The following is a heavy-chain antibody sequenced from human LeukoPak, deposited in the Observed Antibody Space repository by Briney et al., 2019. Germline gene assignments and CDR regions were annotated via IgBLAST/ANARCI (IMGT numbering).Heavy chain of an antibody. Sequence: SETLSLTCAVYGGSFSGYYWSWLRQPPGKGLEWIGEINHSGSTNYNPSLKSRVTISVDTSKNQFSLKLSSVTAADTAVYYCARGGSCSSTSCYGLGYEYWGQGTLVTVSS. CDR1: GGSFSGYY. V-gene: IGHV4-34*01. CDR2: INHSGST. J-gene: IGHJ4*02. D-gene: IGHD2-2*01. CDR3: ARGGSCSSTSCYGLGYEY.